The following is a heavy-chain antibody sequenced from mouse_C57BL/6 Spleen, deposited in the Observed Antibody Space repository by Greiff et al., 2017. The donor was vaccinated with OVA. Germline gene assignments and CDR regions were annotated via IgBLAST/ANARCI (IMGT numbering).Heavy chain of an antibody. Sequence: VQLQESGAELVRPGASVTLSCKASGYTFTDYEMHWVKQTPVHSLEWIGAIDPETGGTAYNQKFKGKAILTADKSSSTAYMELRGLTSKDCAIYYGTGRTVDMECWGQRTSVTVSS. CDR3: TGRTVDMEC. CDR2: IDPETGGT. V-gene: IGHV1-15*01. CDR1: GYTFTDYE. D-gene: IGHD1-1*01. J-gene: IGHJ4*01.